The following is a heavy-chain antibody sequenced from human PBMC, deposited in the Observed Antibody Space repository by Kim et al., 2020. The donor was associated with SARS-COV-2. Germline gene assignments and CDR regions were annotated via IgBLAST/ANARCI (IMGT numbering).Heavy chain of an antibody. CDR2: IDPSDSYT. Sequence: GESLKISCKGSGYSFTSYWISWVRQMPGKGLEWMGRIDPSDSYTNYSPSFQGHVTISADKSISTAYLQWSSLKASDTAMYYCARHFRNYYGSGSYPYWGQGTLVTVSS. CDR3: ARHFRNYYGSGSYPY. CDR1: GYSFTSYW. D-gene: IGHD3-10*01. V-gene: IGHV5-10-1*01. J-gene: IGHJ4*02.